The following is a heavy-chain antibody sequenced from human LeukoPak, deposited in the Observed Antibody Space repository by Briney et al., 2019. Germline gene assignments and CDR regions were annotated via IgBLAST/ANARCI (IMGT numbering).Heavy chain of an antibody. CDR3: ARDHRNYYYGMDV. V-gene: IGHV3-30*04. CDR2: ISYDGSNK. Sequence: GGSLRLSCAASGFTFSSYAMHWVRQAPGKGLEWVAVISYDGSNKYYADSVKGRFTISRDNSKNTLYLQINSLRAEDTAVYYCARDHRNYYYGMDVWGQGTTVTVS. CDR1: GFTFSSYA. J-gene: IGHJ6*01.